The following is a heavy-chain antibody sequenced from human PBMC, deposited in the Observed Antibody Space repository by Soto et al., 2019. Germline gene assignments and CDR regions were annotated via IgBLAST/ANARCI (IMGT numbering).Heavy chain of an antibody. V-gene: IGHV1-18*01. CDR2: ISAYNGNT. J-gene: IGHJ4*02. Sequence: GASVKVSCKASGYTFTCYGISWVRQAPGQGLEWMGWISAYNGNTNYAQKLQGRVTMTTDTSTSTAYMELRSLRSDDTAVYYCARDHEGRSSSVDFDYWGQGTLVTVSS. CDR1: GYTFTCYG. CDR3: ARDHEGRSSSVDFDY. D-gene: IGHD6-6*01.